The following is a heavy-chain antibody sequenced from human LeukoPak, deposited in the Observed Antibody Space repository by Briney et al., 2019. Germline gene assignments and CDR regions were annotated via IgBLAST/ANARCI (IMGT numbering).Heavy chain of an antibody. CDR3: ARARDSSGWYGPYYFDY. J-gene: IGHJ4*02. CDR2: INHSGST. D-gene: IGHD6-19*01. CDR1: GGSFSGYY. V-gene: IGHV4-34*01. Sequence: SETLSLTCAVYGGSFSGYYWSWIRQPPGKGLEWIGEINHSGSTNYNPSLKSRVTISVDTSKNQFSLKLSSVTAADTAVYYCARARDSSGWYGPYYFDYWGQGTLVTVSS.